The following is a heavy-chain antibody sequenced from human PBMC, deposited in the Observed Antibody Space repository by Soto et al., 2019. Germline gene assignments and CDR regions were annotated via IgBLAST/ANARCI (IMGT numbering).Heavy chain of an antibody. Sequence: PGGSLRLSCAASGFTFTSYWIGWVRQMPGKGLEWMGIIYPGDSDTRYSPSFQGQVTISADKSISTAYLQWSSLKASDTAMYYCARWPSNYYYYGMDVWGQGTTVTVSS. V-gene: IGHV5-51*01. D-gene: IGHD4-4*01. J-gene: IGHJ6*02. CDR3: ARWPSNYYYYGMDV. CDR2: IYPGDSDT. CDR1: GFTFTSYW.